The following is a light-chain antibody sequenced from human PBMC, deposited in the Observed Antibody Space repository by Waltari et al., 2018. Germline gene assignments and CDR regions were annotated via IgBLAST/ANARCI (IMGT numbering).Light chain of an antibody. CDR3: QHYVRLPVT. V-gene: IGKV3-20*01. Sequence: GERATLSCRASQSFSRALAWYQQKPGQAPRLLIYDASTRANGIPDRFSGGGSGTEFSLTISRLEPEDFAVYYCQHYVRLPVTFGQGTTV. J-gene: IGKJ1*01. CDR1: QSFSRA. CDR2: DAS.